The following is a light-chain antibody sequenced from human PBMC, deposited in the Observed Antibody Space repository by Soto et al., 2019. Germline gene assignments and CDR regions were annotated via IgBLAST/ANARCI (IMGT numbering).Light chain of an antibody. CDR1: NSNIGIHI. Sequence: QSVLTQPPSASGTPGQRVTIACSGGNSNIGIHIVNWYQQLPGMAPKLLIYNDDQRPSGGPDRFSGSKSGTSASLAISGLQAEDEAHYFCSTWDDSRRVFGGGTKVTAL. V-gene: IGLV1-44*01. CDR2: NDD. CDR3: STWDDSRRV. J-gene: IGLJ3*02.